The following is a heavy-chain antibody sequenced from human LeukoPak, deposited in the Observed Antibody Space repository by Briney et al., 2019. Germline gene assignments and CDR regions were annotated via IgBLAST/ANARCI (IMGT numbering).Heavy chain of an antibody. J-gene: IGHJ4*02. Sequence: GASVKVSCKASGSTFTSYYMHWVRQAPGQGLEWMGITNPSGGSTSYAQKFQGRVTMTRDTSTSTVYMELSSLRPEETAVYYCARLSSGLVTASLDCWSQGTLVTVSS. CDR1: GSTFTSYY. V-gene: IGHV1-46*01. CDR2: TNPSGGST. D-gene: IGHD6-19*01. CDR3: ARLSSGLVTASLDC.